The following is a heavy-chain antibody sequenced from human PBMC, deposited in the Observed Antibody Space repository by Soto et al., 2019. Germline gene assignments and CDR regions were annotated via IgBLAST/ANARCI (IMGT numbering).Heavy chain of an antibody. CDR2: ISGSGGSS. D-gene: IGHD2-2*01. V-gene: IGHV3-23*01. CDR1: GFTFSSYA. J-gene: IGHJ6*03. Sequence: EVQLLESGGGLVQPGGSLRLSCAASGFTFSSYAMSWVRQAPGKGLEWVSAISGSGGSSYYADSVKGRFTISRDNSKNTLYLQMNSLRAEDTAVYYCAKRRRIAVVPAAQTYYYYYMDVWGKGTTVTVSS. CDR3: AKRRRIAVVPAAQTYYYYYMDV.